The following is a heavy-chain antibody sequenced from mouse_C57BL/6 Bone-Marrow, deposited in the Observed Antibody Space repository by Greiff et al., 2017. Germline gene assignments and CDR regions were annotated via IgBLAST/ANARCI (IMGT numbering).Heavy chain of an antibody. J-gene: IGHJ3*01. Sequence: VKLMESGPELVKPGASVKISCKASGYAFSSSWMNWVKQRPGKGLEWIGRIYPGDGDTNYNGKFKGKATLTADKSSSTAYMQLSSLTSEDSAVYFCARSSNWEAYWGQGTLVTVSA. CDR1: GYAFSSSW. CDR3: ARSSNWEAY. D-gene: IGHD4-1*01. V-gene: IGHV1-82*01. CDR2: IYPGDGDT.